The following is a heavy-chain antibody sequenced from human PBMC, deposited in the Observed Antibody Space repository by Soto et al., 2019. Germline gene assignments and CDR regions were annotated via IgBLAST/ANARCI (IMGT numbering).Heavy chain of an antibody. V-gene: IGHV4-39*01. Sequence: SETLSLTCTVSGGSISSSSYYWGWIRQPPGKGLEWIGSIYYSGSTYYNPSLKSRVTISVDTSKNQFSLKLSSVTAADTAVYYCARHPWEQQLFLRKYNWFNPWGQGTLVTVSS. D-gene: IGHD6-13*01. CDR1: GGSISSSSYY. CDR3: ARHPWEQQLFLRKYNWFNP. J-gene: IGHJ5*02. CDR2: IYYSGST.